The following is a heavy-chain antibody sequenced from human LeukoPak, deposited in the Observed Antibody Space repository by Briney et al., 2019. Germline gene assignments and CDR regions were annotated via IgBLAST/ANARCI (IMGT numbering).Heavy chain of an antibody. CDR2: IYHSGST. CDR1: GGSFSGYS. Sequence: SETLSLTCAVYGGSFSGYSWSWIRQPPGKGLEWIGYIYHSGSTYYNPSLKSRVTISVDRSKNQFSLKLSSVTAADTAVYYCSGNGVYDAFDIWGQGTMVTVSS. V-gene: IGHV4-30-2*01. D-gene: IGHD2-8*01. CDR3: SGNGVYDAFDI. J-gene: IGHJ3*02.